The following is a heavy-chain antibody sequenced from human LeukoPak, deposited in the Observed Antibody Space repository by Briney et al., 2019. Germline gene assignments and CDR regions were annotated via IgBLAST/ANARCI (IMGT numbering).Heavy chain of an antibody. V-gene: IGHV3-11*01. CDR1: GFTFSDYY. Sequence: PGGSLRLSCAASGFTFSDYYMSWIRQAPGKGLEWVSYISSSGSTIYYADSVKGRFTISRDNAKNSLYLQMNSLRAEDTAVYYCARDHRAGDDFWSGYYYYYYGMDVWGQGTTVTVSS. CDR2: ISSSGSTI. CDR3: ARDHRAGDDFWSGYYYYYYGMDV. D-gene: IGHD3-3*01. J-gene: IGHJ6*02.